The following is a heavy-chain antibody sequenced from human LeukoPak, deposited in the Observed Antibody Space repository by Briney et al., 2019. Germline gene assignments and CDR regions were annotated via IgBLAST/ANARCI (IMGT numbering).Heavy chain of an antibody. CDR3: ARGMRDGYNKWFDP. V-gene: IGHV4-61*02. J-gene: IGHJ5*02. CDR2: IYTSGSS. CDR1: GGSISSGSYY. Sequence: PSQTLSLTCTVSGGSISSGSYYWSWIRQPAGKGLGWIGRIYTSGSSNYNPSLKSRVTISVDTSKNQFSLKLSSVTAADTAVYYCARGMRDGYNKWFDPWGQGTLVTVSS. D-gene: IGHD5-24*01.